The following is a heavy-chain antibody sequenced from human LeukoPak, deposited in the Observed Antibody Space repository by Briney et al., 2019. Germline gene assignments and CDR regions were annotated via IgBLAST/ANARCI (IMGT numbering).Heavy chain of an antibody. D-gene: IGHD3-22*01. CDR2: IYNGGST. Sequence: GGSLRLSCAASGFTVSSNYMSWVRQAPGKGLEWVSIIYNGGSTYYADSVKGRFTISRDNSKNTLYLQMNSLRAEDTAVYYCARGHSTGNPDPFDYWGQGTLVTVSS. V-gene: IGHV3-53*01. CDR1: GFTVSSNY. J-gene: IGHJ4*02. CDR3: ARGHSTGNPDPFDY.